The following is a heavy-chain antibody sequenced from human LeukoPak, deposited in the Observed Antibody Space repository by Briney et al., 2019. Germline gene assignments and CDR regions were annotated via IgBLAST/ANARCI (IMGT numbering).Heavy chain of an antibody. CDR2: IKQDGGET. V-gene: IGHV3-7*03. J-gene: IGHJ4*02. CDR1: GFTFSNHW. CDR3: VSMIAAAGTSLDY. Sequence: GGSLRLSCAASGFTFSNHWMSWVRQAPGKGLEWVANIKQDGGETYYVDPVKGRFTVSRDNAKNSLSLQINSLRAEDTAVYYCVSMIAAAGTSLDYWGQGTLVTVSS. D-gene: IGHD6-13*01.